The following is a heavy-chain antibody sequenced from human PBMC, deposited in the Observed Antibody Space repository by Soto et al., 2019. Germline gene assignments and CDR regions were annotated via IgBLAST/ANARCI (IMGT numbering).Heavy chain of an antibody. CDR3: ARDRLSSGWPEYFQH. D-gene: IGHD6-19*01. CDR1: GFTVSSNY. V-gene: IGHV3-66*01. CDR2: IYSGGST. Sequence: EVQLVESGGGLVQPGGSLRLSCAASGFTVSSNYRSWVRQAPGKGLEWVSVIYSGGSTYYADSVKGRFTISRDNSKNTMYLQMNSLRAEDTAVYYCARDRLSSGWPEYFQHWGQGTLVTVSS. J-gene: IGHJ1*01.